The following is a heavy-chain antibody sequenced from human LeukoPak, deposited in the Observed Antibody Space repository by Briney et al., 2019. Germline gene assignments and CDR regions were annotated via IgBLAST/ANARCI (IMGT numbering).Heavy chain of an antibody. CDR2: MNPNSGNT. Sequence: ASVKVSCKASGYTFTSYDINWVRHANAQGLEWMGWMNPNSGNTGYAQKFQGRVTMTRNTSISTDYMELSSLRAEDTAVYYCARVGDSITGTTRSIDYWGQGTLVTVSS. CDR1: GYTFTSYD. V-gene: IGHV1-8*01. J-gene: IGHJ4*02. D-gene: IGHD1-20*01. CDR3: ARVGDSITGTTRSIDY.